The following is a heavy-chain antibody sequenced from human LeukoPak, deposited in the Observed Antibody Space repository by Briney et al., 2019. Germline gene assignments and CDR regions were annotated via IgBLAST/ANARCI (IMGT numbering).Heavy chain of an antibody. V-gene: IGHV4-61*02. J-gene: IGHJ6*03. Sequence: PSETLSLTCNVSGGSISSGGYYWSWIRQPAGKGLEWIGRVYTSGSTNYNPSLKSRVAISVDTSKNQFSLKLSSVTAADTAVYYCARQEVYYYYYMDVWGKGTTVTISS. CDR1: GGSISSGGYY. CDR2: VYTSGST. CDR3: ARQEVYYYYYMDV.